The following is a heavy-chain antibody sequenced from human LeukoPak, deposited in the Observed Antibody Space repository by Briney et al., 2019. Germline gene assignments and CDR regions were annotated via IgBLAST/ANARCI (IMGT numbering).Heavy chain of an antibody. CDR2: IYYSGGT. CDR1: GGSISSSSYY. D-gene: IGHD5-12*01. Sequence: SETLSLTCTVSGGSISSSSYYWGWIRQPPGKGLEWIGSIYYSGGTYYNPSLKSRVTISVDTSKNQFSLKLSSVTAADTAVYYCARHSGYDPTLRQAAMDVWGQGTTVTVSS. V-gene: IGHV4-39*07. CDR3: ARHSGYDPTLRQAAMDV. J-gene: IGHJ6*02.